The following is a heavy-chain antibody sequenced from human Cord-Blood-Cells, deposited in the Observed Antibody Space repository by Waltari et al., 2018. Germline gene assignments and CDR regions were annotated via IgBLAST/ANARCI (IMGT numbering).Heavy chain of an antibody. V-gene: IGHV3-30*18. CDR1: GFTFSSYV. CDR2: ISYDGSNK. CDR3: AKDKGGSYYWYFDL. Sequence: QVQLVESGGGVVQPGRSLRLSCAASGFTFSSYVLHWVRPAPGKGLEWVAVISYDGSNKYYADSVKGRFTISRDNSKNTLYLQMNSLRAEDTAVYYCAKDKGGSYYWYFDLWGRGTLVTVSS. J-gene: IGHJ2*01. D-gene: IGHD1-26*01.